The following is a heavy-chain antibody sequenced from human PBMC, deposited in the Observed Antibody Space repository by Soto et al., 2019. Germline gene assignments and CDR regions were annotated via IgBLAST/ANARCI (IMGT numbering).Heavy chain of an antibody. CDR2: IIPMFGTT. J-gene: IGHJ5*02. CDR3: ARGGIMSYDDSTGYYGP. CDR1: GGTLNNYA. Sequence: QVQLVQSGAEVRKPGSSVKVSCQASGGTLNNYAFTWVRQTHGQGLEWMGGIIPMFGTTNYSQQFQGRLTITEDESTSTAYMDLTSLRSEDTAVYYCARGGIMSYDDSTGYYGPWGQGTLVTVSS. D-gene: IGHD3-22*01. V-gene: IGHV1-69*01.